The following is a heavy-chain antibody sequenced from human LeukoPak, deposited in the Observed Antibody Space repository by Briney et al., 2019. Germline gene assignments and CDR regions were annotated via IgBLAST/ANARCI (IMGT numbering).Heavy chain of an antibody. J-gene: IGHJ6*03. D-gene: IGHD1-7*01. CDR3: ARTNSQARDYYYYMDV. CDR1: GFTFTTYW. Sequence: GGSLRLSCAASGFTFTTYWMSWVRQAPGQGLEWVVNINQDGNEKYYVDSVKGRFTMSRDNAKNSLYLQMNSLRADDTAVYYCARTNSQARDYYYYMDVWGKGTTVTVSS. V-gene: IGHV3-7*01. CDR2: INQDGNEK.